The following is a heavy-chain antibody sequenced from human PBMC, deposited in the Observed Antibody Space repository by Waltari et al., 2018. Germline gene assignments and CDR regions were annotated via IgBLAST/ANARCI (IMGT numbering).Heavy chain of an antibody. V-gene: IGHV1-69*13. D-gene: IGHD5-12*01. CDR3: ARGVATIVPPDY. CDR2: IIPIFGTA. J-gene: IGHJ4*02. CDR1: GVTFFRYA. Sequence: QVQLVQSGAVVTKPGSSLKVSCKASGVTFFRYAISWVRQAPGQGLEWMGGIIPIFGTANYAQKFQGRVTITADESTSTAYMELSSLRSEDTAVYYCARGVATIVPPDYWGQGTLVTVSS.